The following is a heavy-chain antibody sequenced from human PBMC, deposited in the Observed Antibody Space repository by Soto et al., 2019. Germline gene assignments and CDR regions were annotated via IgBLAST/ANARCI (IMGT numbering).Heavy chain of an antibody. Sequence: QAQLVQSGAEVKKPGSSVRLSCTASGDTFSFYTISWVRQAPGQGPEWMGRIIPMVGMADYPQKFQGRVTISADKSTSTAYMVLSSLRSDDTAVYFCATNYGSGSTHFDYWGQGTLVTVSS. CDR3: ATNYGSGSTHFDY. D-gene: IGHD3-10*01. CDR1: GDTFSFYT. V-gene: IGHV1-69*02. J-gene: IGHJ4*02. CDR2: IIPMVGMA.